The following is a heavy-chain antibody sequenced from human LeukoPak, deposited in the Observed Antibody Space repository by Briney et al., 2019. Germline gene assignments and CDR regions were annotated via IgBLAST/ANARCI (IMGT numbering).Heavy chain of an antibody. CDR3: ARRILYSSSALYYYYYYMDV. CDR1: GGSISSYY. D-gene: IGHD6-6*01. J-gene: IGHJ6*03. V-gene: IGHV4-4*07. CDR2: IYTSGST. Sequence: SETLSLTCTVSGGSISSYYWSWIRQPAGKGLEWIGRIYTSGSTNYNPSLKSRVTMSVDTSKNQFSLKLSSVTAADTAVYYCARRILYSSSALYYYYYYMDVWGKGTTVTVSS.